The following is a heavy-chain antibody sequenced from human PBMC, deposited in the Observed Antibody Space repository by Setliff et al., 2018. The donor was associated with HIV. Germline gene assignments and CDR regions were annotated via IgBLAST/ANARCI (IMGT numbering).Heavy chain of an antibody. CDR1: GFTFSSYS. CDR2: NGIINGAK. Sequence: GGSLRLSWSASGFTFSSYSMNWVRQAPGKGLEWISYNGIINGAKHYADSMEGRFTISRDDAKNSLYLQVDSLRAEDTAVYYCVRDRDWAFDYWGQGMLVTVSS. D-gene: IGHD3-9*01. CDR3: VRDRDWAFDY. J-gene: IGHJ4*02. V-gene: IGHV3-48*01.